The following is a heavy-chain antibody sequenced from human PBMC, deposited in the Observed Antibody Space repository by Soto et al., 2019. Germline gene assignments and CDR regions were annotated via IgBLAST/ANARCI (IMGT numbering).Heavy chain of an antibody. D-gene: IGHD1-26*01. Sequence: GSLRLSCAASGFKFSSYHMHWVRQATGKGMEYVSAISSNGGSTYYANSVKGRFTISRDNSKNTLYLQMGSLRVEDMGVYYCARAPVGVYDYWGQGTLVTVSA. CDR2: ISSNGGST. CDR1: GFKFSSYH. CDR3: ARAPVGVYDY. V-gene: IGHV3-64*01. J-gene: IGHJ4*02.